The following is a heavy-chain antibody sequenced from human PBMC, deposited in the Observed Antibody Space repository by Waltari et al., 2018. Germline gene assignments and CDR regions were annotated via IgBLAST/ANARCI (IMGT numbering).Heavy chain of an antibody. J-gene: IGHJ5*02. CDR1: GYPFTDYY. D-gene: IGHD6-13*01. Sequence: EVQLVQSGAEVKKPGATVQISCKASGYPFTDYYMHWVQQAPGKGLEWMGRVDPEDGETIYAEKFQGRVTITADTSTDTAYMELSSLRSEDTAVYYCATDPYSSSWYGNWFDPWGQGTLVTVSS. V-gene: IGHV1-69-2*01. CDR3: ATDPYSSSWYGNWFDP. CDR2: VDPEDGET.